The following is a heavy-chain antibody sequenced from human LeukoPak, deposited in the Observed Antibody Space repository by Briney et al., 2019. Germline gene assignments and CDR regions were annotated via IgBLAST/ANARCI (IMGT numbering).Heavy chain of an antibody. J-gene: IGHJ5*02. CDR1: GYSFTSYW. Sequence: GESLKISCKASGYSFTSYWIGWVRPMPGKGLEWMGIINPAYSDTRYSPSFQGQVTISADKSITTAYLQWSSLKASDTAMYYCARLPNYYDSSGSLAFGWFDPWGQGTLVTVSS. CDR3: ARLPNYYDSSGSLAFGWFDP. CDR2: INPAYSDT. D-gene: IGHD3-22*01. V-gene: IGHV5-51*01.